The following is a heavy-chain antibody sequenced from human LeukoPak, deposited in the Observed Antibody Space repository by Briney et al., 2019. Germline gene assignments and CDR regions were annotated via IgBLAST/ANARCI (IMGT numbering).Heavy chain of an antibody. Sequence: GGSLRLSCAASGFTFRKYYMHWVRQAPGKGLVWVSRINSGGSSTTYADSVRGRFTVSRDNAKNTLYLQMNSLKVEDTAMYYCTRVFVGDEYSSSGYWGQGTLVTVSS. V-gene: IGHV3-74*03. D-gene: IGHD6-13*01. CDR2: INSGGSST. CDR1: GFTFRKYY. J-gene: IGHJ4*02. CDR3: TRVFVGDEYSSSGY.